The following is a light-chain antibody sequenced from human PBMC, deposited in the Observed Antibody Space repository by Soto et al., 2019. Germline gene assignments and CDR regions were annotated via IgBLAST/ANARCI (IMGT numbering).Light chain of an antibody. CDR3: QQYNYWPPLT. J-gene: IGKJ4*01. CDR2: GAS. CDR1: QSVSNN. Sequence: EIVMTQSPATLSVSPGERATLSCRASQSVSNNLAWYQQKPGQAPRLLIYGASTRATGIPARFSGSGSGTEFTLTISSLQYEDFAVYYCQQYNYWPPLTFGGGTKVEIK. V-gene: IGKV3D-15*01.